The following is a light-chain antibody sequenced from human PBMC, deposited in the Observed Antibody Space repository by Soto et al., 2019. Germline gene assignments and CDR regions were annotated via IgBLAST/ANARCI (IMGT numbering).Light chain of an antibody. V-gene: IGKV3-20*01. J-gene: IGKJ5*01. CDR2: AAA. Sequence: EIVLTQSPGTLYLSPGERATLSCRASQSVSSRYLAWYQQKPGQAPRIXXYAAASSATGSPDRFSRSGSRTNLALTISRLETEDFAVFYCHHYGDSPPWTFGQGTRLEIK. CDR3: HHYGDSPPWT. CDR1: QSVSSRY.